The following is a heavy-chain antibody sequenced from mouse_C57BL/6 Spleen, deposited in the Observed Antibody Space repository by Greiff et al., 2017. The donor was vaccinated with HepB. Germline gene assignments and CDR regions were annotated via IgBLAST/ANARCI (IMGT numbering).Heavy chain of an antibody. Sequence: EVQVVASGGGLVQPGGSLKLSCAASGFTFSDYGLAWVRQAPRKGPEWVAFISNLAYSIYYAATVTGRFTISRENAKNTLYLEMSSLRSEDTAMYYCARHQRRDYFDYWGQGTTLTVSS. J-gene: IGHJ2*01. CDR3: ARHQRRDYFDY. CDR2: ISNLAYSI. CDR1: GFTFSDYG. V-gene: IGHV5-15*01.